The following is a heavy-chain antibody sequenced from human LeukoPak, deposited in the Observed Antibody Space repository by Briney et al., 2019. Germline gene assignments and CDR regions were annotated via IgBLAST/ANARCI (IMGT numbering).Heavy chain of an antibody. CDR3: ARDLEGGYNFLGPLDY. V-gene: IGHV1-46*01. D-gene: IGHD5-24*01. CDR2: INPSGGST. CDR1: GYTFTSYY. J-gene: IGHJ4*02. Sequence: EASVKVSCKASGYTFTSYYMHWVRQPPGQGLEWMGIINPSGGSTSYAQKFQGRVTMTRDTSTSTVYMELSSLRSEDTAVYYCARDLEGGYNFLGPLDYWGQGTLVTVSS.